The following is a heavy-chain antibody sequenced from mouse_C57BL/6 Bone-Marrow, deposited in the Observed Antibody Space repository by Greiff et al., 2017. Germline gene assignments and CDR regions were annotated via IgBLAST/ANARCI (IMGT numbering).Heavy chain of an antibody. V-gene: IGHV14-3*01. CDR3: ARSAYYGSSYVRYFDY. J-gene: IGHJ2*01. Sequence: EVKLQQSVAELVRPGASVKLSCTASGFNIKNTYMHWVKQRPEQGLEWIGRIDPANGNTKYAPKFQGKATITADTSSNTAYLQLSSLTSEDTAIYYCARSAYYGSSYVRYFDYWGQGTTLTVSS. CDR1: GFNIKNTY. CDR2: IDPANGNT. D-gene: IGHD1-1*01.